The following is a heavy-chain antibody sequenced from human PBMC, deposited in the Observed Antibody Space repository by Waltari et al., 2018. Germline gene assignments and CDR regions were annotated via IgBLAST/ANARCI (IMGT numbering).Heavy chain of an antibody. J-gene: IGHJ4*02. D-gene: IGHD6-13*01. V-gene: IGHV4-59*01. CDR3: ARGIAAEDDY. CDR1: GGPIRRYY. CDR2: IYYSGST. Sequence: QVQLQESGPGLVKPSETLSLTCTVSGGPIRRYYWRWIRQPPGKGLEWIGYIYYSGSTNYNPSLKSRVTISVDTSKNQFSLKLSSVTAADTAVYYCARGIAAEDDYWGQGTLVTVSS.